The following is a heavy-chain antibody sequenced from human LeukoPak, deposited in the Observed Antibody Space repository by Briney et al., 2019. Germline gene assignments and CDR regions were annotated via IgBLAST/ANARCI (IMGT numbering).Heavy chain of an antibody. CDR2: IYSGGST. J-gene: IGHJ3*02. CDR3: ARGSDGSGSYGAFDI. Sequence: GVSLRLSCAASGFTVSSNYMSWVRQAPGKGLEWVSVIYSGGSTYYADSVKGRFTISRDNSKNTLYLQMNSLRAEDTAVYYCARGSDGSGSYGAFDIWGQGTMVTVSS. D-gene: IGHD3-10*01. V-gene: IGHV3-66*01. CDR1: GFTVSSNY.